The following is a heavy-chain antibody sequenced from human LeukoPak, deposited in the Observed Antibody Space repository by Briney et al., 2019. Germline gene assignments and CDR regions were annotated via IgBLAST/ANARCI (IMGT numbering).Heavy chain of an antibody. Sequence: GGSLRLSCAASGFTFSSYAMSWVRQAPGKGLEWVSTIRGSGGFTYYADSAKGRFTISRDNSKNTLYLQMNSLRAEDTAVYYCAKVLSPAMVVIPFDYWGQGTLVTVSS. CDR2: IRGSGGFT. V-gene: IGHV3-23*01. D-gene: IGHD4-23*01. J-gene: IGHJ4*02. CDR1: GFTFSSYA. CDR3: AKVLSPAMVVIPFDY.